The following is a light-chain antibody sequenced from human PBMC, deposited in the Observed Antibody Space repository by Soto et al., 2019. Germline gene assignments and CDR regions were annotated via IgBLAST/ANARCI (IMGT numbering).Light chain of an antibody. CDR2: KAS. CDR3: QQYNSYWT. Sequence: DIQMTQSPSTLPPSVGDRVTITCRASQSISSWLAWYQQKPGKAPKLLIYKASSLESGVPSRFSGSGSGTEFTLTISSLQPDDFATYYCQQYNSYWTFGQGTKVDI. J-gene: IGKJ1*01. V-gene: IGKV1-5*03. CDR1: QSISSW.